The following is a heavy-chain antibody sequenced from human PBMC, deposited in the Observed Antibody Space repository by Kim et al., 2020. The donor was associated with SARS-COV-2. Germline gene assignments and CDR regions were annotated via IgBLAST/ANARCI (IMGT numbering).Heavy chain of an antibody. CDR2: INHSGST. CDR1: GGSFSGYY. J-gene: IGHJ6*03. Sequence: SETLSLTCAVYGGSFSGYYWSWIRQPPGKGLEWIGEINHSGSTNYNPSLKSRVTISVDTSKNQFSLKLSAVTAADTAVYYCARGQGVLFTSFGVVINRYYMDVWGKGTTVTVSS. CDR3: ARGQGVLFTSFGVVINRYYMDV. D-gene: IGHD3-3*01. V-gene: IGHV4-34*01.